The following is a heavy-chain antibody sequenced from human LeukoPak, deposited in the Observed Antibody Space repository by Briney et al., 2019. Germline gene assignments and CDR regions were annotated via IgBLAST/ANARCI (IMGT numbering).Heavy chain of an antibody. V-gene: IGHV3-48*01. CDR1: GFTFSSYS. Sequence: GGSLRLSCAASGFTFSSYSMNWVRQAPGKGLEWVSYISSSSSTIYYADSVKGRFTISRDNSKNTLYLQMNSLRAEDTAVYYCAKDLLDIVVVPAADRWGIDAFDIWGQGTMVTVSS. J-gene: IGHJ3*02. CDR3: AKDLLDIVVVPAADRWGIDAFDI. CDR2: ISSSSSTI. D-gene: IGHD2-2*01.